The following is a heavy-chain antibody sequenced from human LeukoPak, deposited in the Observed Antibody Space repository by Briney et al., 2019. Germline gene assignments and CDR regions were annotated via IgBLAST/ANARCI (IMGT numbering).Heavy chain of an antibody. D-gene: IGHD2-15*01. CDR1: GYSISSGYY. J-gene: IGHJ3*02. Sequence: SETLSLTCTVSGYSISSGYYWGWIRQPPGKGLEWIGSIYHSGSTYYNPSLKSRVTISVDTSKNQFSLKLGSVTAADTAVYYCARDCSGGSCYSDAFDIWGQGTMVTVSS. V-gene: IGHV4-38-2*02. CDR3: ARDCSGGSCYSDAFDI. CDR2: IYHSGST.